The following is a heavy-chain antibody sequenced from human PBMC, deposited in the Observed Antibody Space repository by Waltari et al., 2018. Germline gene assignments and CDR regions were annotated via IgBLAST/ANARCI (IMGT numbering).Heavy chain of an antibody. CDR2: IRSSSVST. CDR3: AKVKPDTAMVFDY. Sequence: EVQLLESGGGLVQPGGSLRLSCAASGFTFSSYAMSWVRQAPGKGLGLVSAIRSSSVSTDYADSLKGRFTFSRDNSKNTLYLQMNSLRAEDTAVYYCAKVKPDTAMVFDYWGQGTLVTVSS. V-gene: IGHV3-23*01. D-gene: IGHD5-18*01. CDR1: GFTFSSYA. J-gene: IGHJ4*02.